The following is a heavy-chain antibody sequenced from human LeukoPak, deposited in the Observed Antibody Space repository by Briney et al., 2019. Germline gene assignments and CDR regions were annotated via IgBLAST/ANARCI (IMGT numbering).Heavy chain of an antibody. CDR1: GHTFTGYY. CDR3: ASVGATWYCGGDCYPDY. J-gene: IGHJ4*02. V-gene: IGHV1-2*02. Sequence: ASVKVSCKASGHTFTGYYMPWVRQAPGQGLEWMGWINPNSGGTNYAQKFQGRVTMTRDTSISTAYMELSRLRSDDTAVYYCASVGATWYCGGDCYPDYWGQGTLVTVSS. D-gene: IGHD2-21*01. CDR2: INPNSGGT.